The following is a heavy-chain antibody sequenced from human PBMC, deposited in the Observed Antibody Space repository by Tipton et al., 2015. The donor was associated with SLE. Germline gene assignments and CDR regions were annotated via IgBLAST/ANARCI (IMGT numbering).Heavy chain of an antibody. CDR3: ARLVAPDCCDY. V-gene: IGHV3-21*03. Sequence: SLRLSCAASGFTFSHYRLAWARQAPGKGLEWISSISSSSNFIYYADSLKGRFTISRDNAKNSLYLQMNSLRAEDTAVYYCARLVAPDCCDYWRQGTLVTVSS. CDR2: ISSSSNFI. D-gene: IGHD3-9*01. J-gene: IGHJ4*02. CDR1: GFTFSHYR.